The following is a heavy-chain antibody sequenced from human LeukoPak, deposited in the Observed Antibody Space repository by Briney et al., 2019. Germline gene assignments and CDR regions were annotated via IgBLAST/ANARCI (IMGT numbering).Heavy chain of an antibody. CDR1: GFTFSSYS. D-gene: IGHD3-10*01. J-gene: IGHJ6*03. CDR3: ARRFTMVRGVMGYYYMDV. Sequence: GGSLRLSCAASGFTFSSYSMNWVRQAPGKGLEWVSSISSSSSYIYSADSVKGRFTISRDNAKNSLYLKMNSLRAEDTAVYYCARRFTMVRGVMGYYYMDVWGKGTTVTVSS. CDR2: ISSSSSYI. V-gene: IGHV3-21*01.